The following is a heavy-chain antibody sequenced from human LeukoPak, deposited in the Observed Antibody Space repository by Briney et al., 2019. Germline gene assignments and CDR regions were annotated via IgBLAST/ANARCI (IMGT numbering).Heavy chain of an antibody. CDR1: DGSFSGYY. D-gene: IGHD3-22*01. J-gene: IGHJ4*02. CDR3: ARGRWTTLYYYDSSGYYLFDY. Sequence: KPSETLSLTCAVYDGSFSGYYWSWIRQPPGEGLGWIGEINHSGSTNYNPSLKSRVTISVDTSKNQFSLKLSSVTAADTAVYYCARGRWTTLYYYDSSGYYLFDYWGQGTLVTVSP. V-gene: IGHV4-34*01. CDR2: INHSGST.